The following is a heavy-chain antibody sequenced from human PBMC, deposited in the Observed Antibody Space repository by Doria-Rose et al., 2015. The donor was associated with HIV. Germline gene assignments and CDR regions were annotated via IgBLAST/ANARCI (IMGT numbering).Heavy chain of an antibody. CDR3: ARIKSSRWYHKYYFDF. D-gene: IGHD6-13*01. Sequence: QESGPVLVKPTETLTLTCTVSGVSLSSPGMGVSWIRQSPGKALEWLANIVSDEERSYKTSLKSRLTISRGTSKSQVVLTMTDMDPVDTATYYCARIKSSRWYHKYYFDFWGQGTLVIVSA. CDR1: GVSLSSPGMG. CDR2: IVSDEER. J-gene: IGHJ4*02. V-gene: IGHV2-26*01.